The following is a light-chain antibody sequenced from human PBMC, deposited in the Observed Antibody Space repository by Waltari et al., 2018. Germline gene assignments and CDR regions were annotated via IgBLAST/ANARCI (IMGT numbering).Light chain of an antibody. J-gene: IGKJ4*01. CDR2: WAS. V-gene: IGKV4-1*01. CDR3: QQYYRVPLT. Sequence: DIVMTQSPDPLAVSLGERATTNSKSSQGILDGSNNRNSLAWYQQKPGQSPNLLIYWASTRESGVPDRFSGSGSGTDFSLTISSLQAEDVAVYYCQQYYRVPLTFGGGTKIEIK. CDR1: QGILDGSNNRNS.